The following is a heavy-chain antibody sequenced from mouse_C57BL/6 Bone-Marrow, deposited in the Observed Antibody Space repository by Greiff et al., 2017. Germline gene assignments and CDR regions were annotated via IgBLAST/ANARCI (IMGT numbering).Heavy chain of an antibody. V-gene: IGHV1-61*01. Sequence: QVQLQQPGAELVRPGSSVKLSCKASGYTFTSYWMDWVKQRPGQGLEWIGNIYPSDSETHYNQKFKDKATLTVDKSSSTAYMQLSSLTSEDSAVYCCARSPKVLRAMDYWVQGTSVTVST. CDR1: GYTFTSYW. J-gene: IGHJ4*01. CDR2: IYPSDSET. D-gene: IGHD1-1*01. CDR3: ARSPKVLRAMDY.